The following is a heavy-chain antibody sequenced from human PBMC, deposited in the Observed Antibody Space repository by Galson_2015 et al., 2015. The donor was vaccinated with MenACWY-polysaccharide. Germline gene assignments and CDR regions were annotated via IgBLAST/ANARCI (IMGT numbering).Heavy chain of an antibody. Sequence: SVKVSCKASGYTFTSYDINWVRQSTGQGLQWMGWMNPNSGNTGYAQDFQGRVTMTRNTSISTAYMELNSLRSEDTAVYYCASTKAGTHYFEYWGQGTPVTVSS. CDR2: MNPNSGNT. CDR1: GYTFTSYD. D-gene: IGHD6-19*01. J-gene: IGHJ4*02. CDR3: ASTKAGTHYFEY. V-gene: IGHV1-8*01.